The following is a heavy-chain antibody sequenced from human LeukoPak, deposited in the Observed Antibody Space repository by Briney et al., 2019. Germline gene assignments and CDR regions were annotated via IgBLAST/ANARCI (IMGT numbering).Heavy chain of an antibody. J-gene: IGHJ3*02. CDR3: ARGGSGISNAFDI. CDR1: GFTFSDSA. V-gene: IGHV3-73*01. CDR2: IRGKTNSYAT. D-gene: IGHD3-10*01. Sequence: QTGGSLRLSCAASGFTFSDSAMNWVRQASGKGLEWVGHIRGKTNSYATAYAASVRGRFTISRDDSKNTAYLQMNSLKTEDTAVYYCARGGSGISNAFDIWGQGTMVTVSS.